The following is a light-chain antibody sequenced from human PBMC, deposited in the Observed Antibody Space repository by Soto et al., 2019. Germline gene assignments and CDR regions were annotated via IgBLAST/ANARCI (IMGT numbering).Light chain of an antibody. CDR1: QSISSW. V-gene: IGKV1-5*01. J-gene: IGKJ1*01. CDR2: DAS. Sequence: DIQMTQSPSTLSATVGDRVTITCRASQSISSWLAWYQRKPGKAPKLLIYDASSLESGVPSRFSGSGSGTDFTLTISCLQSEDFATYYCQQYYSYPRTFGQGTKVGIK. CDR3: QQYYSYPRT.